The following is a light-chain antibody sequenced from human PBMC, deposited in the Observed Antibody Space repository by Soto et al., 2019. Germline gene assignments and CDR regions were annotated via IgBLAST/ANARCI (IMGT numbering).Light chain of an antibody. CDR3: QVWDSGSDL. J-gene: IGLJ2*01. V-gene: IGLV3-21*02. CDR2: DDS. Sequence: SYELTQPPSVSVAPGQTATSICGGDNIGYKTVHWYQQRPGQAPVLVVYDDSDRPSGIPERFSGSNSGNTATLTINRVEAGDEADYYCQVWDSGSDLFGGGTKLTVL. CDR1: NIGYKT.